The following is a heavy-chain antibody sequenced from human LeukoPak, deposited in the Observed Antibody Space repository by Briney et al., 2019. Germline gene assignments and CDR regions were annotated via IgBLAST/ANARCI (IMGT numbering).Heavy chain of an antibody. V-gene: IGHV4-39*01. Sequence: SETLSLTCTVSGGSISSYYWGWIRQPPGKRLEWIGSIHYSGSTYYSPSLKSRVTISVDMSKNQFSLKLTSVTAADTAVYYCARQGSNWYFEYFQHWGQGTLVTVSS. CDR3: ARQGSNWYFEYFQH. CDR2: IHYSGST. CDR1: GGSISSYY. D-gene: IGHD4-11*01. J-gene: IGHJ1*01.